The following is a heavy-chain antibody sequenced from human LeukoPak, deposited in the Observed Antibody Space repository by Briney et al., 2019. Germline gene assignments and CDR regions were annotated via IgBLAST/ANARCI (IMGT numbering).Heavy chain of an antibody. J-gene: IGHJ4*02. Sequence: GGSLRLSXAASGSTFSSYGMHWVRQAPGKGLEWVAFIRYDGSNKYYADSVKGRFTVSRDNSKNTLYLQMNSLRDEDTAVYYCAKGQGYNYGDSIDYWGQGTLVTVSS. V-gene: IGHV3-30*02. D-gene: IGHD5-18*01. CDR3: AKGQGYNYGDSIDY. CDR2: IRYDGSNK. CDR1: GSTFSSYG.